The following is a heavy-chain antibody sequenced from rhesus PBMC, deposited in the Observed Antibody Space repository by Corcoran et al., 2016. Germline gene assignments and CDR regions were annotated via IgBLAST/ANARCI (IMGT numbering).Heavy chain of an antibody. CDR1: GGSISSSNW. CDR2: ISGSIENT. CDR3: ARGTAAAPFDY. V-gene: IGHV4-65*01. J-gene: IGHJ4*01. Sequence: QVQLQESGPGLVKPSETLSLTCAVSGGSISSSNWWSWIRQPPGKGLEWIGYISGSIENTSYNPSLKVRVTISTDTSKNQFSLKLSSVTAADTAVYYCARGTAAAPFDYWGQGVLVTVSS. D-gene: IGHD6-31*01.